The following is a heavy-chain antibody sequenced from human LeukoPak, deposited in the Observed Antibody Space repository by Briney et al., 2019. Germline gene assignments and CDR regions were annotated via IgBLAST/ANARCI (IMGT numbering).Heavy chain of an antibody. CDR2: IKQDGSEK. V-gene: IGHV3-7*01. Sequence: GGSLRLSCAASGFTFSSYWMSWVRQAPGKGLEWVANIKQDGSEKYYVDSVKGRFTISRDNAKNSLYLQMNSLRAEDTAVYYCARDASSSFRHFDYWGQGTQVTVSS. CDR3: ARDASSSFRHFDY. J-gene: IGHJ4*02. CDR1: GFTFSSYW. D-gene: IGHD6-13*01.